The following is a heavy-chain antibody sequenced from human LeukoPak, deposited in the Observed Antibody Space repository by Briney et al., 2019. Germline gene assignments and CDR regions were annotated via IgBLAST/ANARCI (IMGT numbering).Heavy chain of an antibody. D-gene: IGHD1-1*01. Sequence: SETLSLTCAVYGGSFSGYYWSWIRQPPGKGLEWIGEINHSGSTNYNPSLKSRVTISVDTSKNQFSLKLSSVTAADTAVYYCARLRKNENWFDPWGQGTLVTVSS. CDR3: ARLRKNENWFDP. CDR1: GGSFSGYY. CDR2: INHSGST. J-gene: IGHJ5*02. V-gene: IGHV4-34*01.